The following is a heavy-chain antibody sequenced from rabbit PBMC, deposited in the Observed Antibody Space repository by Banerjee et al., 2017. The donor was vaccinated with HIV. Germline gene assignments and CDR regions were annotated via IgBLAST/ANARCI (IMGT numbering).Heavy chain of an antibody. V-gene: IGHV1S45*01. D-gene: IGHD7-1*01. CDR2: IDGGSSGET. Sequence: QEQLEESGGGLVKPGGTLTLTCTASGFSFSSSYFMCWVRQAPGKGLEWIACIDGGSSGETYYASWAKGRFTISKTSSTTVTLQMTSLTAADTATYFCARDAVDAGYTCMYFNLWGPGTLVTVS. CDR3: ARDAVDAGYTCMYFNL. J-gene: IGHJ4*01. CDR1: GFSFSSSYF.